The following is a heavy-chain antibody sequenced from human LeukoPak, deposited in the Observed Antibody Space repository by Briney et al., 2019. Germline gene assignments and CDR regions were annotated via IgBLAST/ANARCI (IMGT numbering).Heavy chain of an antibody. CDR3: TTFRSLWFGEFGYYGMDV. D-gene: IGHD3-10*01. V-gene: IGHV3-15*01. Sequence: PGGSLRLSCAASGFTFSNAWMSWVRQAPGKGLEWVGRIKSKTDGGTTDYAAPVKGRFTISRDGSKNTIYLQMNSLKTEDTAVYYCTTFRSLWFGEFGYYGMDVWGQGTTVTVSS. CDR2: IKSKTDGGTT. CDR1: GFTFSNAW. J-gene: IGHJ6*02.